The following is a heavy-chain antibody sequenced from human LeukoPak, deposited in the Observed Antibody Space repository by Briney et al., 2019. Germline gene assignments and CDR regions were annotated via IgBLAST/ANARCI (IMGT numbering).Heavy chain of an antibody. CDR3: ARDDSSGYYSKGFDY. V-gene: IGHV3-30*04. D-gene: IGHD3-22*01. J-gene: IGHJ4*02. CDR2: ISYDGSNK. Sequence: PGGSLRLSCAASGFTFSSYAMSWVRQAPGKGLEWVAVISYDGSNKYYADSVKGRFTISRDNSKNTLYLQMNSLRAEDTAVYYCARDDSSGYYSKGFDYWGQGTLVTVSS. CDR1: GFTFSSYA.